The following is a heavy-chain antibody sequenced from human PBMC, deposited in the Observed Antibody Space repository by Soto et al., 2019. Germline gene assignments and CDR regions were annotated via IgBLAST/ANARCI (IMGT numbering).Heavy chain of an antibody. CDR3: AKVFCSSTSCYTGIGPY. J-gene: IGHJ4*02. CDR2: ISYDGSNK. CDR1: GFTFSSYG. V-gene: IGHV3-30*18. D-gene: IGHD2-2*02. Sequence: VGSLRLSCAASGFTFSSYGMHWVRQAPGKGLEWVAVISYDGSNKYYADSVKGRFTISRDNSKNTLCLQMNSLRAEDTAVYYCAKVFCSSTSCYTGIGPYWGQGTLVTVSS.